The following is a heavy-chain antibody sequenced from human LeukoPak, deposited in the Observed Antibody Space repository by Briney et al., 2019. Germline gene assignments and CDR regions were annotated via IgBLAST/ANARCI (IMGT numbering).Heavy chain of an antibody. J-gene: IGHJ5*02. CDR2: INPNSGGT. CDR1: GYTFTGYY. CDR3: ASEYYYDSSGYYSHGVRWFDP. V-gene: IGHV1-2*02. D-gene: IGHD3-22*01. Sequence: ASVKVSCKASGYTFTGYYMHWVRKAPGQGLEWMGWINPNSGGTNYAQKFQGRVTMTRDTSISTAYMELSRLRSDDTAVYYCASEYYYDSSGYYSHGVRWFDPWGQGTLVTVSS.